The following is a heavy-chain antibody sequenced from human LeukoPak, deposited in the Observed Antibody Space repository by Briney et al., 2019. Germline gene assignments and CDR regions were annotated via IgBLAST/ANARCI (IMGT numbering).Heavy chain of an antibody. CDR2: TYYRSTWYN. CDR1: GDSVSSNSVT. Sequence: SQTLSLTCAISGDSVSSNSVTWNWIRQSPSRGLNGLGRTYYRSTWYNDYAVSVRGRITVNPDTSKNQFSLHLSSVTPEDTAVYYCARRLTQYDCFDPWGQGILVTVSS. V-gene: IGHV6-1*01. J-gene: IGHJ5*02. D-gene: IGHD2-2*01. CDR3: ARRLTQYDCFDP.